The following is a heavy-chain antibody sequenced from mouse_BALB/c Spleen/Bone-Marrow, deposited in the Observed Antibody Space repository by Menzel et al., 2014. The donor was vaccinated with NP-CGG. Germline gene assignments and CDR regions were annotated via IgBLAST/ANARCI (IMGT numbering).Heavy chain of an antibody. D-gene: IGHD1-2*01. V-gene: IGHV14-3*02. CDR3: ARTAPENFDY. J-gene: IGHJ2*01. Sequence: VQLQQSGAELVKLGASVKLSCTASGFNIKDTYMHWVKQRPEQGLEWTGRIDPANGNTKYDPKSQGKATITADTSSNTAYLQLSSLTSEDTAVYYCARTAPENFDYWGQGTTLTVSS. CDR2: IDPANGNT. CDR1: GFNIKDTY.